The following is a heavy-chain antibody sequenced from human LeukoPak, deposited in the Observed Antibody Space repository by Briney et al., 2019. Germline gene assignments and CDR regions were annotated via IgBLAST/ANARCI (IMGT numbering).Heavy chain of an antibody. J-gene: IGHJ4*02. Sequence: GGSLRLSCAASGFTFSSYGMSWVRQAPGKGLEWVSAISGSGGNTYYADSVKGRFTISRDNSKNTLYLQMNSLRTEDTAVYYCAKKHGYTYGDPFDYWGQGTLVIV. CDR1: GFTFSSYG. CDR2: ISGSGGNT. D-gene: IGHD5-18*01. CDR3: AKKHGYTYGDPFDY. V-gene: IGHV3-23*01.